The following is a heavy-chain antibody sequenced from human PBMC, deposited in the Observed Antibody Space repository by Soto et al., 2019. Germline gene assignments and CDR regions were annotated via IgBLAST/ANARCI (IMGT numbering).Heavy chain of an antibody. J-gene: IGHJ6*02. V-gene: IGHV1-18*01. Sequence: QVQLVQSGAEVKKPGASVKVSCKASGYSFTTYGISWVRQAPGQGLEWMGWISTYNGDTDYAQNLQRRVTXTXXXSXPTAYMELRSLRSDDTAVYYCAREGSRPYYYYGMDVWGQGTTVTVSS. CDR1: GYSFTTYG. CDR2: ISTYNGDT. D-gene: IGHD2-15*01. CDR3: AREGSRPYYYYGMDV.